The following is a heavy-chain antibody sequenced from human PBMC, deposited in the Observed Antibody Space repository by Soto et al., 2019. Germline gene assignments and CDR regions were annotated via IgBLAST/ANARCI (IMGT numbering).Heavy chain of an antibody. J-gene: IGHJ4*02. V-gene: IGHV3-73*01. CDR2: IRSKANNYAT. CDR1: GFSFSGSA. Sequence: PGGSLRLSCAASGFSFSGSAMHWVRQASGKGLEWVGRIRSKANNYATAYAASVKGRFTISRDDSENTAYLQMNSLRTEDTAVYYCTRLVEWELSDEYWGQGTLVTVSS. D-gene: IGHD3-16*02. CDR3: TRLVEWELSDEY.